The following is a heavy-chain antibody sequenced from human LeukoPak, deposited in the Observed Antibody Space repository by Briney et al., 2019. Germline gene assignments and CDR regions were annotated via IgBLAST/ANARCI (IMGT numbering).Heavy chain of an antibody. V-gene: IGHV4-59*01. J-gene: IGHJ4*02. Sequence: SKTLPLTCTVSGGSISAYYWSWIRQPPGKGLEWIGYIHYSGTTNYYPSLKSRVTIALDTSKNQFSLKLNSVTAADTAVYYCARFGTSSSRFFDQWGQGTLVTVSS. CDR2: IHYSGTT. CDR3: ARFGTSSSRFFDQ. D-gene: IGHD6-6*01. CDR1: GGSISAYY.